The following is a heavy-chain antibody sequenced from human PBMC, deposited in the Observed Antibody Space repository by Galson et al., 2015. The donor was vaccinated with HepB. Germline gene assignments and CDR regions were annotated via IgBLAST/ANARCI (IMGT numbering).Heavy chain of an antibody. Sequence: QSGAEVKKPGESLKISCKGSGYNFADYWIAWVRQMPGKGLEWMGIIHPDASDTRYSPSFQGQVSISADKSISTAYLQWSSVTASDTAIYYCARPRAYTKYEGRLEPDFQYWGQGTLVTVSS. D-gene: IGHD4-11*01. J-gene: IGHJ1*01. CDR3: ARPRAYTKYEGRLEPDFQY. CDR1: GYNFADYW. CDR2: IHPDASDT. V-gene: IGHV5-51*03.